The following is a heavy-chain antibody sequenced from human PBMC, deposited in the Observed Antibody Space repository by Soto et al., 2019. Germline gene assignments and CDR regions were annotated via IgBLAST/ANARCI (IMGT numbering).Heavy chain of an antibody. V-gene: IGHV1-18*01. Sequence: ASVKVSCKASGYTFTSYGISWVRQAPGQGLEWMGWISAYNGNTNYAQKLQGRVTMTTDTSTSTAYMELRSLRSDDTAVYYCARDRRSVAYCGGDCYSELDYWGQGTLVTVSS. CDR1: GYTFTSYG. CDR3: ARDRRSVAYCGGDCYSELDY. D-gene: IGHD2-21*02. CDR2: ISAYNGNT. J-gene: IGHJ4*02.